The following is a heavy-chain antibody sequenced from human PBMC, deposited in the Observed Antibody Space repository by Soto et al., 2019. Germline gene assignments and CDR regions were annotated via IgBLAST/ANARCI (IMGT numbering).Heavy chain of an antibody. CDR1: GFTFSSYG. D-gene: IGHD3-22*01. CDR3: AKGGTQYYYDSSGYYYFDY. J-gene: IGHJ4*02. Sequence: GGSLRLSCAASGFTFSSYGMHWVRQAPGKGLEWVAVISYDGSNKYYADSVKGRFTISRDNSKNTLYLQMNSLRAEDTAVYYCAKGGTQYYYDSSGYYYFDYWGQGTLVTVSS. CDR2: ISYDGSNK. V-gene: IGHV3-30*18.